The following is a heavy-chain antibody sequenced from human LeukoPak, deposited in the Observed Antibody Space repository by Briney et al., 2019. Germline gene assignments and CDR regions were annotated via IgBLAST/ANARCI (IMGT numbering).Heavy chain of an antibody. CDR1: RHSFHSHW. CDR2: IYPGDSDT. CDR3: ARRGDSDFRID. Sequence: TGESLKISCKGPRHSFHSHWIGWVRQMPGKGLEWMGIIYPGDSDTRYSPSFQGQVTISADKSISTAYLQWNSLEASDSAIYYCARRGDSDFRIDWGQGTLVTVSS. J-gene: IGHJ4*02. V-gene: IGHV5-51*01. D-gene: IGHD2-21*02.